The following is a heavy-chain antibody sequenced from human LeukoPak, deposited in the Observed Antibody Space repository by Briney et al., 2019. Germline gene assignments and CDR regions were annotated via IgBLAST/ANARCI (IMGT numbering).Heavy chain of an antibody. J-gene: IGHJ4*02. CDR2: ISGSGGST. CDR3: ARGSGGVAGEVELDY. Sequence: GGSLRLSCAASGFTFSSYAMSWVRQAPGKGLEWVSAISGSGGSTYYADSVKGRFTISRDNSKNTLYLQMNSLRADDTAVYYCARGSGGVAGEVELDYWGQGTLVTVSS. D-gene: IGHD6-19*01. CDR1: GFTFSSYA. V-gene: IGHV3-23*01.